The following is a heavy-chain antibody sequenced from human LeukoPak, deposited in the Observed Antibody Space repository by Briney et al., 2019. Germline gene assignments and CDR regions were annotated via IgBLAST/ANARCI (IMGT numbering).Heavy chain of an antibody. D-gene: IGHD4-11*01. CDR2: ISSGSSTI. CDR1: GFTFSSYS. Sequence: GGSLRLSCAASGFTFSSYSMNWVRQAPGKGLEWVSYISSGSSTIYYADSVKGRFTISRDNAMNSLYLQMNSLRAEDTAVYYCARDLTTVTNWGQGTLVTVSS. J-gene: IGHJ4*02. CDR3: ARDLTTVTN. V-gene: IGHV3-48*01.